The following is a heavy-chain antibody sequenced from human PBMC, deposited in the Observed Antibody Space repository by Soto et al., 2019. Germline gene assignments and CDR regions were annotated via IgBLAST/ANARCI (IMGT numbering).Heavy chain of an antibody. D-gene: IGHD6-13*01. CDR3: AKGFSETNSWHMDS. CDR1: GLTFHNYA. J-gene: IGHJ4*02. Sequence: EVQLLESGGGLVQPGGSLRLSCGASGLTFHNYAMNWVRQSPGKGLEWVSSLRSNGAETNYADSVKGRFTVSRDNSNNTLYLQMTSLRVEDTAIYYCAKGFSETNSWHMDSWGQGTLVTVSS. CDR2: LRSNGAET. V-gene: IGHV3-23*01.